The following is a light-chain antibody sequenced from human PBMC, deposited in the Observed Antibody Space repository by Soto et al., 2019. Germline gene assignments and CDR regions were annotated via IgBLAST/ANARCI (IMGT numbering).Light chain of an antibody. CDR2: AAS. CDR3: QQVNSYPPWT. CDR1: QGISNY. J-gene: IGKJ1*01. V-gene: IGKV1-9*01. Sequence: DVQLTQSPSFLSASVGDRVTLTCRASQGISNYLAWYQQKPGKAPKLLIYAASTLQSGVPSRFSGSGSGTEFTLTISSLQPEDFATYYCQQVNSYPPWTFGQGTKVEIK.